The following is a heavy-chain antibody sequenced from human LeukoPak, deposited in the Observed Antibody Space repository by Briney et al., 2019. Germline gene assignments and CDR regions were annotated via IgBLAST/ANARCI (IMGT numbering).Heavy chain of an antibody. J-gene: IGHJ4*02. V-gene: IGHV1-18*01. CDR2: ISAYNGNT. CDR3: ARESKAYYYDSSGLEFDY. D-gene: IGHD3-22*01. Sequence: GASVKVSCKASGYTFTSYGISWVRQAPGQGLEWMGWISAYNGNTNYAQKLQGRVTMTTDTSTSTAYMELRSLRSDDTAVYYCARESKAYYYDSSGLEFDYWGQGTLVTVSS. CDR1: GYTFTSYG.